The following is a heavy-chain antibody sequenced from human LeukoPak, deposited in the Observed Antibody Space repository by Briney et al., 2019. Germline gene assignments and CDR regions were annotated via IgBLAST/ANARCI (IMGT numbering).Heavy chain of an antibody. J-gene: IGHJ5*02. Sequence: SETLSLTCAVYGGSFSGYYWSWIRQPPGKGLEWIGEINHSGSTNYNPSLKSRVTISVDTSKNQFSLKLSSVTAADTAVYNCARQAGGDCSSTSCYFNWFDPWGQGTLVTVSS. V-gene: IGHV4-34*01. CDR1: GGSFSGYY. D-gene: IGHD2-2*01. CDR2: INHSGST. CDR3: ARQAGGDCSSTSCYFNWFDP.